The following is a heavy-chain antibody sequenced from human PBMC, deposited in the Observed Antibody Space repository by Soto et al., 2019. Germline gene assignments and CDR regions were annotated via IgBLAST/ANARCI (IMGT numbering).Heavy chain of an antibody. V-gene: IGHV3-7*01. CDR2: IKQDGSEK. Sequence: PGGSLRLSCAASGFTFSSYWMSWVRQAPGKGLEWVANIKQDGSEKYYVDSVKGRFTISRDNAKNSLYLQMNSLRAEDTAVYYCAITEVVIAAAGTDDDAFDIWGQGTMVTVSS. J-gene: IGHJ3*02. CDR3: AITEVVIAAAGTDDDAFDI. D-gene: IGHD6-13*01. CDR1: GFTFSSYW.